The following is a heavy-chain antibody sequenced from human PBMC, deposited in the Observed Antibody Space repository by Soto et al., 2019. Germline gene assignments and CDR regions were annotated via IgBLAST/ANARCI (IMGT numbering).Heavy chain of an antibody. V-gene: IGHV1-69*13. D-gene: IGHD3-22*01. J-gene: IGHJ4*02. CDR3: ARSISPYYYDSSGQFDY. CDR2: IIPIFGTA. Sequence: SVKVSCKASGGTFSSYAISWVRQAPGQGLEWMGGIIPIFGTANYAQKFQGRVTITADESTSTAYMELSSLRSEDTAVYYCARSISPYYYDSSGQFDYWGQGTLVTVSS. CDR1: GGTFSSYA.